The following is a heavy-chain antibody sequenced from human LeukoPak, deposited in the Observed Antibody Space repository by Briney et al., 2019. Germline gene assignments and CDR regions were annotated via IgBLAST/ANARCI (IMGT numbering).Heavy chain of an antibody. D-gene: IGHD2-2*01. CDR2: IYPGDSDT. V-gene: IGHV5-51*01. Sequence: GESLKISCKGSGYSFTSYWIGLVRQMPGKGLEWMGIIYPGDSDTRYIQFFQGQVTISADKSISTAYLQWSSLKASDTAMYYCARQEGYCSSTSCYVVRYFDYWGQGTLVTVSS. CDR3: ARQEGYCSSTSCYVVRYFDY. CDR1: GYSFTSYW. J-gene: IGHJ4*02.